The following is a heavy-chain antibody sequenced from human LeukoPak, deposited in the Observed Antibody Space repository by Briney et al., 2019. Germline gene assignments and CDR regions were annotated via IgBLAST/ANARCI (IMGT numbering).Heavy chain of an antibody. J-gene: IGHJ4*02. V-gene: IGHV1-18*01. CDR1: GYAFTRYG. Sequence: GASVKVSCKASGYAFTRYGITWVRQAPGQGLEWMGWISTYNGHTNYAQKFQGRVTMTTDTSTSTAYMELRSLRSDDTALYYCARDYYGLGSYYVLVGYWGQGTLVTVSS. CDR3: ARDYYGLGSYYVLVGY. D-gene: IGHD3-10*01. CDR2: ISTYNGHT.